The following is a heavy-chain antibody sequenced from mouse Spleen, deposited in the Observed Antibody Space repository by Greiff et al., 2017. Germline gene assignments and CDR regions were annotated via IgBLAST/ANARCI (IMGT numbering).Heavy chain of an antibody. CDR3: ARNGRLRRESYAMDY. CDR1: GFSLTSYG. V-gene: IGHV2-6*02. D-gene: IGHD2-4*01. CDR2: IWSDGST. J-gene: IGHJ4*01. Sequence: QVQLKQSGPGLVAPSQSLSITCTVSGFSLTSYGVHWVRQPPGKGLEWLVVIWSDGSTTYNSALKSRLSISKDNSKSQVFLKMNSLQTDDTAMYYCARNGRLRRESYAMDYWGQGTSVTVSS.